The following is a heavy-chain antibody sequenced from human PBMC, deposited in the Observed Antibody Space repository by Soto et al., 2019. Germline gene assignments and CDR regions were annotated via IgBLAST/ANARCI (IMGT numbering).Heavy chain of an antibody. CDR3: AYRAATSGESY. CDR2: IYWDDDK. J-gene: IGHJ4*02. V-gene: IGHV2-5*02. Sequence: QISLKESGPTLVKPTQTLTLTCNFSGFSLKTSGVGVGWIRQPPGKALEWLALIYWDDDKRYSPSLKNRLTXTXXPSKTQVVLTLTNMDPADTATYYCAYRAATSGESYWGPGTLVTVSS. CDR1: GFSLKTSGVG. D-gene: IGHD1-26*01.